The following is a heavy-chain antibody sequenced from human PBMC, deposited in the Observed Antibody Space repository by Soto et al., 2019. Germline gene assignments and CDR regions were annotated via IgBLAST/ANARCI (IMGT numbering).Heavy chain of an antibody. D-gene: IGHD3-10*01. CDR2: IIPIFGTA. V-gene: IGHV1-69*01. CDR3: AGSADPMVLGVIEALIQYGMDV. CDR1: GGTFSSYA. Sequence: QVQLVQSGAEVKKPGSSVNVSCKASGGTFSSYAISWVRQAPGQGLEWMGGIIPIFGTANYAQKFQGRVTLTEGESTSTAYLELRSLRSEDTSVYYCAGSADPMVLGVIEALIQYGMDVWDKGTTVTVSA. J-gene: IGHJ6*04.